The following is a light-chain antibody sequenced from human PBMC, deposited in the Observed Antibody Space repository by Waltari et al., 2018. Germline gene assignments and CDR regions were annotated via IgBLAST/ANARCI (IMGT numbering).Light chain of an antibody. CDR1: SSDVGGHNY. V-gene: IGLV2-8*01. Sequence: QSALTQPPSASGSPGQSVTISCTGTSSDVGGHNYVSWYQQHPGKAPKLMIYEVSKRPSGLPDHGAGCKSADTAARTVGGRQAEDEADYYCSPYAGSNEVFGTRTKVTVL. CDR2: EVS. J-gene: IGLJ1*01. CDR3: SPYAGSNEV.